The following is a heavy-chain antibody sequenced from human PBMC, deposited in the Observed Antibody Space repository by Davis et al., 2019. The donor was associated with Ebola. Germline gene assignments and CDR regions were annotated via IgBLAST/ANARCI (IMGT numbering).Heavy chain of an antibody. Sequence: GESLKISCAASGFTFSSYGMNWVRQAPGKGLEWVSSISSSSSYIYYADSVKGRFTISRDNSKNSLYLQMNSLGAEDTAVYYCARSRKVATILWSNDAFDIWGQGTTVTVSS. D-gene: IGHD5-12*01. CDR2: ISSSSSYI. J-gene: IGHJ3*02. CDR3: ARSRKVATILWSNDAFDI. V-gene: IGHV3-21*04. CDR1: GFTFSSYG.